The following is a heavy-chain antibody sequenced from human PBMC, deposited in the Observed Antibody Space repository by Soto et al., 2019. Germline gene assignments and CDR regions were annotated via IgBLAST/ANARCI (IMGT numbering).Heavy chain of an antibody. D-gene: IGHD6-6*01. J-gene: IGHJ6*02. V-gene: IGHV1-8*01. CDR2: MNPNSGNT. CDR1: GYTLTSYD. CDR3: ARLGSSSSYYYYYYGMDV. Sequence: QVQLVQSGAEVKKPGASVKVSCKASGYTLTSYDINWVRQATGQGLEWMGWMNPNSGNTGYAQKFQGRVTMTRNTSISTAYMELSSLRSEDTAVYYCARLGSSSSYYYYYYGMDVWGQGTTVTVSS.